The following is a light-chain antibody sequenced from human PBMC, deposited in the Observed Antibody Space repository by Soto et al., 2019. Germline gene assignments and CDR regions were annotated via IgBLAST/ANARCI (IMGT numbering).Light chain of an antibody. CDR1: QSVSSN. CDR3: QQYNTWPLIT. V-gene: IGKV3-15*01. J-gene: IGKJ5*01. CDR2: GAS. Sequence: EMVMTQSPATLSVSPGERATLSCRASQSVSSNLACYQQKPGQAPRLLIYGASSRATGIPVRFSGSGSGTDFTLTIISLQSEDFAVYYCQQYNTWPLITFGPGTRLE.